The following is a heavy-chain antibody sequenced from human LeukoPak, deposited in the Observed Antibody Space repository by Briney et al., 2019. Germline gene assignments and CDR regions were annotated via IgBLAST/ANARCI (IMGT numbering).Heavy chain of an antibody. D-gene: IGHD2-21*02. CDR1: GFTFETYE. CDR2: IAGGGDTI. CDR3: ARGLYCGGDCPYYYYYMDV. V-gene: IGHV3-48*03. Sequence: GGSLRLSCAASGFTFETYEMNWVRQAPGKGLEWISYIAGGGDTIYYADSVKGRFTISRDNAKNSLYLQMNSLRAEDTAVYYCARGLYCGGDCPYYYYYMDVWGKGTTVTVSS. J-gene: IGHJ6*03.